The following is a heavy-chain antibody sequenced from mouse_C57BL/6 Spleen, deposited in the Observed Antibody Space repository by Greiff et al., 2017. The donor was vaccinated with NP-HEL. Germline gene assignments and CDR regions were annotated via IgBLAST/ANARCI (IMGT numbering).Heavy chain of an antibody. CDR2: INPNNGGT. J-gene: IGHJ4*01. CDR1: GYTFTDYN. CDR3: ARDFPGSIRGHYAMDY. Sequence: EVQLQQSGPELVKPGASVKIPCKASGYTFTDYNMDWVKQSHGKSLEWIGDINPNNGGTIYNQKFKGKATLTVDKSSSTAYMESRSLTSEDTAVYYCARDFPGSIRGHYAMDYWGQGTSVTVSS. V-gene: IGHV1-18*01.